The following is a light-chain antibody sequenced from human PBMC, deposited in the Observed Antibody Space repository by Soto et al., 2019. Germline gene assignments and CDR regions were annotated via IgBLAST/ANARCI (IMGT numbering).Light chain of an antibody. CDR1: QSVTRN. CDR2: GAS. CDR3: QQYNKWPIT. Sequence: IVLTKSPCAVSLSPGETATLSCTLIQSVTRNYLAWHQQKPGQAPRRLIYGASTRATGIPARFSGSGSGTEFTLTITSLQSEDFAVYYCQQYNKWPITFGQGTRLEIK. J-gene: IGKJ5*01. V-gene: IGKV3-15*01.